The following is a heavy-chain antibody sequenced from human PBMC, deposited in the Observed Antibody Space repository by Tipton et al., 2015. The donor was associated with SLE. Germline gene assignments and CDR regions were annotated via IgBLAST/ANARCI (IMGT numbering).Heavy chain of an antibody. Sequence: TLSLTCTVSGGSISSYYWSWIRQPPGKGLEWIGYIYYSGSTNYNPSLKSRVTISVDTSKNQFSLKLSSVTAADTAVHYCARAPPLDWYYYYYMDVWGKGTTVTVSS. V-gene: IGHV4-59*01. J-gene: IGHJ6*03. CDR3: ARAPPLDWYYYYYMDV. D-gene: IGHD3/OR15-3a*01. CDR1: GGSISSYY. CDR2: IYYSGST.